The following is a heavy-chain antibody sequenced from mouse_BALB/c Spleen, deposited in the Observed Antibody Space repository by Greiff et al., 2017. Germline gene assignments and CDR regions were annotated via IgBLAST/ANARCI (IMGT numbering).Heavy chain of an antibody. CDR3: ARARYGSSLAWCAY. CDR1: GYTFTSYW. J-gene: IGHJ3*01. V-gene: IGHV1-7*01. D-gene: IGHD1-1*01. CDR2: INPSTGYT. Sequence: VQLQESGAELAKPGASVKMSCKASGYTFTSYWMHWVKQRPGQGLEWIGYINPSTGYTEYNQKFKGKATLTADKSSSTAYMQLSSLTSEDSAVYFCARARYGSSLAWCAYWGQGTLVTVSA.